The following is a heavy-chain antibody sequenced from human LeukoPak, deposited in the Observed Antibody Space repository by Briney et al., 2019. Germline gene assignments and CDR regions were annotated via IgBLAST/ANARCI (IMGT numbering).Heavy chain of an antibody. D-gene: IGHD3-10*01. J-gene: IGHJ3*02. CDR1: GYTFTGYY. CDR2: FDPEDGET. V-gene: IGHV1-24*01. CDR3: ATVDYGSGRPFRASNAFDI. Sequence: GASVKVSCKASGYTFTGYYMHWVRQAPGKGLEWMGGFDPEDGETIYAQKFQGRVTMTEDTSTDTAYMELSSLGSEDTAVYYCATVDYGSGRPFRASNAFDIWGQGTMVTVSS.